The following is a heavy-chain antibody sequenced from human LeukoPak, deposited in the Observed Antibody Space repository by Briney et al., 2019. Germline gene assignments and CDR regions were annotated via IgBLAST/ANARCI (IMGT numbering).Heavy chain of an antibody. V-gene: IGHV1-69*13. D-gene: IGHD6-19*01. CDR2: IIPIFGTV. CDR1: GGTFSSYA. CDR3: ARGTPQYSSGWSYFDY. Sequence: SVKVSCKASGGTFSSYAISWVRQAPGQGLEWMGGIIPIFGTVNYAQKFQGRVTITADESTSTAYMELSSLRSEDTAVYYCARGTPQYSSGWSYFDYWGKGTLVTVSS. J-gene: IGHJ4*02.